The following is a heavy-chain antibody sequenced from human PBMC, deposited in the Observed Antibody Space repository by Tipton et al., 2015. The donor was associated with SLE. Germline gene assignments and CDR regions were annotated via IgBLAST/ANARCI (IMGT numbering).Heavy chain of an antibody. V-gene: IGHV4-59*01. CDR2: ISESGLT. D-gene: IGHD4-23*01. J-gene: IGHJ4*02. CDR1: GGSINSFY. CDR3: ARDGGGNMLDV. Sequence: TLSLTCTVSGGSINSFYWSWIRQPPGRELEWIGYISESGLTKYNPSLKSRVTMSVDTSKNEFSLNLDSLTTADTAMYFCARDGGGNMLDVWGQGALVTVSS.